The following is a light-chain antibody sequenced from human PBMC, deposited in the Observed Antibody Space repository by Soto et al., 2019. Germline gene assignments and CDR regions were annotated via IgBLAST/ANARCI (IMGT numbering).Light chain of an antibody. V-gene: IGKV3-11*01. Sequence: EIVLTQYPATMTLSPGERATLSCRASQSVSSYLAWYQQKPGQAPRLLIYDASNRATGIPARFSGSGSGTDFTLTISSLEPEDFAVYYCQQRSNWPPYTVGQGTKLEIK. CDR3: QQRSNWPPYT. CDR2: DAS. CDR1: QSVSSY. J-gene: IGKJ2*01.